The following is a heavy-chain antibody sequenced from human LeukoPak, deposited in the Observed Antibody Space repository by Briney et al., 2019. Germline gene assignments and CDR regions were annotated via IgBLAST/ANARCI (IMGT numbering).Heavy chain of an antibody. J-gene: IGHJ2*01. CDR1: GFTFSSYA. CDR3: AQLLDDNPIRWYFAL. CDR2: ISDSGDTH. V-gene: IGHV3-23*01. D-gene: IGHD1-14*01. Sequence: GGSLRLSCTASGFTFSSYAMSWVRQAPGKGLEWVSSISDSGDTHYYADSGRGLFTISRDISKNTLYLQMSSLRADDTAVYYCAQLLDDNPIRWYFALWGRGTLVTVSS.